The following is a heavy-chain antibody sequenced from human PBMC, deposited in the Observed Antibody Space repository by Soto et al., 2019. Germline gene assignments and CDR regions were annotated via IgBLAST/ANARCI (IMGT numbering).Heavy chain of an antibody. J-gene: IGHJ3*02. V-gene: IGHV1-69*13. CDR3: ARDTLTGTTRGADAFDI. CDR1: GGTFSSYT. Sequence: GASVKVSCKASGGTFSSYTISWVRQAPGQGLEWMGGIIPIFGTANYAQKFQGRVTITADESTSTAYMELSSLRSEDTAVYYCARDTLTGTTRGADAFDIRGQGTMVT. CDR2: IIPIFGTA. D-gene: IGHD1-20*01.